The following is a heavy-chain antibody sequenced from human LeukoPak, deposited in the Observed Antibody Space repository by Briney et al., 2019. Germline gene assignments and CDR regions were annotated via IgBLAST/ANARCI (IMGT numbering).Heavy chain of an antibody. CDR2: IWYDGSNK. J-gene: IGHJ4*02. V-gene: IGHV3-33*01. CDR1: GFTFSSYG. CDR3: DKRKSGYFDY. Sequence: GGSLTLSCAASGFTFSSYGMHWVRQAPGKGLEGVAVIWYDGSNKYYADSVKGRFTISRDNYKNTLYLQMNRLRAEDTAVYYCDKRKSGYFDYWGQGTLVTVSS. D-gene: IGHD1-26*01.